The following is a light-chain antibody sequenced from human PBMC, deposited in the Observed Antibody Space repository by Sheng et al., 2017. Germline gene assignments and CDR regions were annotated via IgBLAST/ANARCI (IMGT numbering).Light chain of an antibody. CDR1: QSVGNDY. J-gene: IGKJ4*01. Sequence: EIVLTQSPGTLSLSPGERATLSCRASQSVGNDYLAWYQHKPGRAPSLLIYRTSRRASGVPDRFSGSGSGTDFTLTISRLEPEDFAVYYCQQYGESPQVTFGGGTKVDI. CDR2: RTS. V-gene: IGKV3-20*01. CDR3: QQYGESPQVT.